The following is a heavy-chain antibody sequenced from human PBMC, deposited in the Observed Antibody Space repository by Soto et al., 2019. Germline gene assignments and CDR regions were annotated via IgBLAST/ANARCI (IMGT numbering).Heavy chain of an antibody. J-gene: IGHJ4*02. Sequence: ASETLSLTCTVSGGSMSSNYWTWIRQPPGKGLEWIGYVYNSGSTNYNPSLKSRVTISEDTSKSQFSLKVNSMTAADTAVYYCARYRREAVAGYTLDNWGQGILVTVSS. V-gene: IGHV4-59*01. CDR1: GGSMSSNY. CDR3: ARYRREAVAGYTLDN. CDR2: VYNSGST. D-gene: IGHD6-13*01.